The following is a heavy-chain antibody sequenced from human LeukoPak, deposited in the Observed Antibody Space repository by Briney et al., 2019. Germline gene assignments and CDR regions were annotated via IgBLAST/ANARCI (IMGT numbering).Heavy chain of an antibody. CDR2: IYYSGST. Sequence: PSETLSLTCTVSGGSISSSSYYWGWIRQPPGKGLEWIGSIYYSGSTYYNPSLKSRVTISVDTSKNQFSLKLSSVTAADTAVYYCARDQAWYYYDSSGYSCWGQGTLVTVSS. CDR3: ARDQAWYYYDSSGYSC. J-gene: IGHJ4*02. D-gene: IGHD3-22*01. CDR1: GGSISSSSYY. V-gene: IGHV4-39*07.